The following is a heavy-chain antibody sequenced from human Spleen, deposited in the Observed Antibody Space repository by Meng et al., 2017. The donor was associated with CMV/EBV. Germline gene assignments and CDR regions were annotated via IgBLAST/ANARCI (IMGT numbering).Heavy chain of an antibody. D-gene: IGHD2-15*01. Sequence: SETLSLTCAISGDSVSSNFAAWNWIRQSPSGGLEWLGRTYYRSKWFNEYAESVKSRMLISADTSKNHFSLQLNSVTPQDAAVYYCAGDAASGYYYNYGMDVWGQGTTVTVSS. CDR2: TYYRSKWFN. V-gene: IGHV6-1*01. CDR1: GDSVSSNFAA. CDR3: AGDAASGYYYNYGMDV. J-gene: IGHJ6*02.